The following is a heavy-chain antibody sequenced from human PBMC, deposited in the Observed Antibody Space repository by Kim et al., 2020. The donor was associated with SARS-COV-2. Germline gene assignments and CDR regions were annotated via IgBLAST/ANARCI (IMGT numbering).Heavy chain of an antibody. CDR1: GFTFDDYT. CDR3: AKATRSYGYEDAFDI. V-gene: IGHV3-43*01. Sequence: GGSLRLSCAASGFTFDDYTMHWVRQAPGKGLEWVSLISWDGGSTYYADSVKGRFTISRDNSKNSLYLQMNSLRTEDTALYYCAKATRSYGYEDAFDIWGQGTMVTVSS. CDR2: ISWDGGST. J-gene: IGHJ3*02. D-gene: IGHD5-18*01.